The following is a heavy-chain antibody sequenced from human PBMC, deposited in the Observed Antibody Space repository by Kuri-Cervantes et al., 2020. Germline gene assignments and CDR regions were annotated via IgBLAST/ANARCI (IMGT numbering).Heavy chain of an antibody. D-gene: IGHD2-21*01. CDR3: AKDYSWSFEY. CDR2: IRTDGINK. CDR1: GIIFNTYT. V-gene: IGHV3-30*02. J-gene: IGHJ4*02. Sequence: GESLKISCAASGIIFNTYTMHWVRQAPGKGLEWVTYIRTDGINKYYIDSVKGRFTVSRDSSRNTLYLQMDSLRVEDSAVYYCAKDYSWSFEYWGQGTPVTVSS.